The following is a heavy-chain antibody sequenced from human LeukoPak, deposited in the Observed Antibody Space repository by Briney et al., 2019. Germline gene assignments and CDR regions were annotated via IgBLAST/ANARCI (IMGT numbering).Heavy chain of an antibody. CDR3: AKGAEIDH. CDR1: GFNFNNFA. V-gene: IGHV3-23*01. J-gene: IGHJ4*02. Sequence: GGSLRLSCAASGFNFNNFAMSWVRQAPGKGLEWLSAMTGPADTTYYAESVKGRFTISRDYSKSMVFLQMSSLRVEDTAIYYCAKGAEIDHWGQGTLVTVSS. CDR2: MTGPADTT.